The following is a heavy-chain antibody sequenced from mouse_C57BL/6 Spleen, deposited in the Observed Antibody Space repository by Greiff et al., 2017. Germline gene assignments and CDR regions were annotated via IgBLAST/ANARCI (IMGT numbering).Heavy chain of an antibody. CDR1: GFTFSDYG. CDR3: ARGDYGSSYDMDY. J-gene: IGHJ4*01. V-gene: IGHV5-17*01. CDR2: ISSGCSTI. Sequence: EVTLVESGGGLVKPGGSLKLSCAASGFTFSDYGMHWVRQAPEKGLVWVAYISSGCSTIYYADTVKGRFTISRANAKNTLFQQMTSLRSEDTAKYYFARGDYGSSYDMDYWGQGTSVTVSS. D-gene: IGHD1-1*01.